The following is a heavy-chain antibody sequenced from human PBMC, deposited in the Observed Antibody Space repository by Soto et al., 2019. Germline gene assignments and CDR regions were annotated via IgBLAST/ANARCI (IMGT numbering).Heavy chain of an antibody. J-gene: IGHJ6*02. CDR1: GFTFSSYA. V-gene: IGHV3-64*01. Sequence: HPGGSLRLSCAASGFTFSSYAMHWVRQAPGKGLEYVSAISSNGGSTYYANSVKGRFTISRDNSKNTLYLQMGSLRAEDMAVYYCARVVGYCGGDCYRDYYGMDAWGQGTTVTVSS. D-gene: IGHD2-21*02. CDR2: ISSNGGST. CDR3: ARVVGYCGGDCYRDYYGMDA.